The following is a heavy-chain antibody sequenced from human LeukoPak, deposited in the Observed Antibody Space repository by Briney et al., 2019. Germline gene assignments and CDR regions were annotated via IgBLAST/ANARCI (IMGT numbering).Heavy chain of an antibody. J-gene: IGHJ4*02. CDR1: GFTFSSYK. CDR2: ISSSGSTM. Sequence: GGSLRLSCAASGFTFSSYKMNWVRQAPGKGLEWVSYISSSGSTMYYADSVKGRFTISRDNAKNSLYLQMNSLRAEDTAVYYCARGGGSWYGIDYWGQGTLVTVSS. D-gene: IGHD6-13*01. CDR3: ARGGGSWYGIDY. V-gene: IGHV3-48*03.